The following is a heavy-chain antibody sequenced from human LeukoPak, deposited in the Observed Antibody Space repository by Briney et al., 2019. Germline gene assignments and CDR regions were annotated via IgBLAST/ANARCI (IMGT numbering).Heavy chain of an antibody. V-gene: IGHV1-18*01. J-gene: IGHJ5*02. Sequence: GASVKVSCKASGYTFSSYGISWVRQAPGQGLEWMGWITTYNGNTNYAERLQGRVTMTTDTSTSIAYMELRSLRSDDTAVYYCARDTRITIFGVVTHNWFDPWGQGTLVTVSS. CDR3: ARDTRITIFGVVTHNWFDP. CDR2: ITTYNGNT. D-gene: IGHD3-3*01. CDR1: GYTFSSYG.